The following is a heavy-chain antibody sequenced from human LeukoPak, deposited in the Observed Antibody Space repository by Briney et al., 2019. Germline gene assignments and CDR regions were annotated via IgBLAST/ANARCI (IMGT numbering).Heavy chain of an antibody. V-gene: IGHV3-23*01. CDR2: IIDSGNSI. Sequence: GGSLRLSCAASGFTFSSCAMSWVRQAPGKGLEWVSTIIDSGNSIYYADSAEGRFTISRDNSKNSLYLQMNSLRAEDTAVYYCARDRVQLPYYDFWSGYPYYYYGMDVWGQGTTVTVSS. J-gene: IGHJ6*02. CDR3: ARDRVQLPYYDFWSGYPYYYYGMDV. D-gene: IGHD3-3*01. CDR1: GFTFSSCA.